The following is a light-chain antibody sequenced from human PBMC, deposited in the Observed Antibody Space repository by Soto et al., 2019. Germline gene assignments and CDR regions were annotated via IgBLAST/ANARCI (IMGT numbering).Light chain of an antibody. J-gene: IGKJ1*01. CDR2: GAS. CDR3: QQFNKWPRT. Sequence: EIVMTQSPATLSVSPGERATLSCRASQSVSSNLAWYQQKPGQAPRLLIYGASTRATGVPARFSGSGSGTEFTLTISSQQSEDLAVYFCQQFNKWPRTFGQGTKVEIK. CDR1: QSVSSN. V-gene: IGKV3-15*01.